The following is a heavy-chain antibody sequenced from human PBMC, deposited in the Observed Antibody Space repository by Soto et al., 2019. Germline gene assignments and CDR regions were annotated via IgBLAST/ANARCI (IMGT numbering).Heavy chain of an antibody. CDR3: ARGHGGVELGYYYYLDV. CDR1: GGSISSYY. CDR2: IYYSGST. D-gene: IGHD7-27*01. Sequence: SETLSLTCTVSGGSISSYYWSWIRQPPGKGLEWIGYIYYSGSTNYNPSLKSRVTISVDTSKNQFSLKLSSVTAADTAVYYCARGHGGVELGYYYYLDVLGKGTTVTVSS. V-gene: IGHV4-59*01. J-gene: IGHJ6*03.